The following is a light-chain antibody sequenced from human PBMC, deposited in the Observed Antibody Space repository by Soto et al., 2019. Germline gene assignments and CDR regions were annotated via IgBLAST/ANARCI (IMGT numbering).Light chain of an antibody. Sequence: DIQMTQSPSSLSASVGEGITITCQASQDIHNYLNWYQQKPGKPPKLLIYDASKLETGVPSRFTGSGFGTDFIFSIDNLQPEDIATYYCQQYENLPLTLGRGTKVEMK. V-gene: IGKV1-33*01. CDR2: DAS. J-gene: IGKJ4*01. CDR3: QQYENLPLT. CDR1: QDIHNY.